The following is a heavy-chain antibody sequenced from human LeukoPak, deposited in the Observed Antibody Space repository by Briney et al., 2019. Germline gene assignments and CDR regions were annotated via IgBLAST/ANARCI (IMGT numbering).Heavy chain of an antibody. D-gene: IGHD5-12*01. J-gene: IGHJ4*02. CDR1: GGSISSYY. V-gene: IGHV4-59*08. CDR2: IYYRGSA. CDR3: ARWLRGAFDY. Sequence: PSETLSLTCTVSGGSISSYYWSWIRQPPGKGLEWIAYIYYRGSARNNPSLKSRVTISVDTSKNQFSLKLSSVTAADTAFFYCARWLRGAFDYWGQGTLVTVSS.